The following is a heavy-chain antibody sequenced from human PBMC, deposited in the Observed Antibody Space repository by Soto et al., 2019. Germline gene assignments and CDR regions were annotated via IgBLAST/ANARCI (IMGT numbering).Heavy chain of an antibody. Sequence: EVQLVESWGIVVQPGGSLRLSCAAAGFTFDDFAMHWFRQVPGKGLEWVSLISGNGGVRYYADSVEGRFTISRDNYKKSLYLQMNSLRAEDTALYYCTKETCSGGSCYSVFDAWGQGTLVTVSS. CDR1: GFTFDDFA. J-gene: IGHJ4*02. D-gene: IGHD2-15*01. CDR2: ISGNGGVR. V-gene: IGHV3-43D*04. CDR3: TKETCSGGSCYSVFDA.